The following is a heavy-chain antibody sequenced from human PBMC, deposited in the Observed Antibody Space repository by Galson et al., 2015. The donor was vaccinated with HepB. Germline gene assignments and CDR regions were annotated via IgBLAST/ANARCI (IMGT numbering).Heavy chain of an antibody. V-gene: IGHV3-48*02. Sequence: SLRLSCAASGFTFSSYSMDWVRQAPGKGLEWISYISHSTTTIFYADSVKGRFTISRDNAKNSLYLQMNSLGDEDTAVYYCARVACTSSSGYYYMDVWGKGTTVTVS. CDR1: GFTFSSYS. CDR3: ARVACTSSSGYYYMDV. D-gene: IGHD2-2*01. CDR2: ISHSTTTI. J-gene: IGHJ6*03.